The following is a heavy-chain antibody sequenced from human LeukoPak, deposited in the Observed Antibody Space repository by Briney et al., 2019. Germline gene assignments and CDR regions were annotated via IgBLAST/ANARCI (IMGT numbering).Heavy chain of an antibody. V-gene: IGHV3-23*01. CDR2: ISGSGGST. CDR3: ARRIGSSYPFDY. J-gene: IGHJ4*02. CDR1: GFTFSSYA. Sequence: PGGSLRLSCAASGFTFSSYAMSWVRQAPGKGLEWVSAISGSGGSTYYADSVKGRFTISRDNAKISLYLQMDSLRAEDTALYYCARRIGSSYPFDYWGQGTLVTVSS. D-gene: IGHD3-22*01.